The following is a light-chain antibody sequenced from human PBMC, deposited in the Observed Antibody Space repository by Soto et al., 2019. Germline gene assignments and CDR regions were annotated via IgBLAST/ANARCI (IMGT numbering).Light chain of an antibody. J-gene: IGLJ1*01. CDR3: CSYAGSYTHYV. CDR2: DVS. V-gene: IGLV2-11*01. CDR1: SSDVGGYNY. Sequence: QSALTQPRSESGSPGQSITISCTGTSSDVGGYNYVSWYRQHPGKAPKLMIYDVSKRPSGVPDRFSGSKSGNTASLTISGLQAEDEAYYYCCSYAGSYTHYVFGTGTKVTLL.